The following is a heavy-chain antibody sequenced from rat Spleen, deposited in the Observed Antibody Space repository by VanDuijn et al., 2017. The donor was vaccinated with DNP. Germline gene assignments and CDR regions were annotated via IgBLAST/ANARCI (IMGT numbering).Heavy chain of an antibody. D-gene: IGHD3-1*01. V-gene: IGHV5-25*01. CDR2: ISTDGDST. CDR1: GLIFSNYD. J-gene: IGHJ2*01. Sequence: EVQLVESGGDLVRPGRSLKVSCAASGLIFSNYDMAWVRQAPAKGLEWVASISTDGDSTYYRDSVKGRFTVSRDNAKSTLSLQMARLSSDDTAPPYCPPHPHPPYWAKRTIVTVPP. CDR3: PPHPHPPY.